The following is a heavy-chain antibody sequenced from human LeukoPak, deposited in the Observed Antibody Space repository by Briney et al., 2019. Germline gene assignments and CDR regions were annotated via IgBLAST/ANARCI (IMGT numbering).Heavy chain of an antibody. CDR3: ARVRGRRPRDGYNPADY. J-gene: IGHJ4*02. Sequence: SETLSLTCAVSGGSISSGGYSWSWIRQPPGKGLEWIGYIYHSGSTNYNPSLKSRVTISVDTSKNQFSLKLSSVTAADTAVYYCARVRGRRPRDGYNPADYWGQGTLVTVSS. V-gene: IGHV4-30-2*01. D-gene: IGHD5-24*01. CDR2: IYHSGST. CDR1: GGSISSGGYS.